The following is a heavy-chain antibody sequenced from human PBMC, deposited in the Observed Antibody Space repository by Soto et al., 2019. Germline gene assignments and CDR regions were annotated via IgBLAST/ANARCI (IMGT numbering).Heavy chain of an antibody. CDR1: GGSISSSSYY. CDR3: ATSIAVAGNMRAYYYYGMDV. Sequence: QLQLQESGPGLVKPSETLSLTCTVSGGSISSSSYYWGWIRQPPGKGLEWIGRIYYSGSTYYNPSLKSRVTISVDTSKNQFSLKLSSVTAADTAVYYCATSIAVAGNMRAYYYYGMDVWGQGTTVTVSS. J-gene: IGHJ6*02. V-gene: IGHV4-39*01. D-gene: IGHD6-19*01. CDR2: IYYSGST.